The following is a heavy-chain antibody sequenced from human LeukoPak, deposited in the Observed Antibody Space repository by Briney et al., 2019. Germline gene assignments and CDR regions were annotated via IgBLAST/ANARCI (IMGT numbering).Heavy chain of an antibody. CDR3: ARASYPGGDWSIDY. J-gene: IGHJ4*02. D-gene: IGHD2-21*02. CDR1: GYTFTSYG. CDR2: ISAYNGNT. V-gene: IGHV1-18*01. Sequence: GASVKVSCKASGYTFTSYGISWVRQAPGQGLEWMGWISAYNGNTNYAQKLQGRVTMTTDTSTSSAYMELRSLRSDDTAVYYCARASYPGGDWSIDYWGQGTLVTVSS.